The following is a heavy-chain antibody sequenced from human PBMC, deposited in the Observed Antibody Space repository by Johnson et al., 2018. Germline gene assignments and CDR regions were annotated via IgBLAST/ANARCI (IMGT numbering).Heavy chain of an antibody. CDR3: ARSVGEYFNSDAFDI. CDR1: GFTFSSYG. Sequence: QVQLVESGGGVVQPGRSLRLSCAASGFTFSSYGMHWVRQAPGKGLEWVAVIWYDGSNKYYADSVKGRFTISRDNSKNTLYLQMDSLRAEDTAVYYCARSVGEYFNSDAFDIWGQGTMVTVSS. D-gene: IGHD4-17*01. J-gene: IGHJ3*02. V-gene: IGHV3-33*01. CDR2: IWYDGSNK.